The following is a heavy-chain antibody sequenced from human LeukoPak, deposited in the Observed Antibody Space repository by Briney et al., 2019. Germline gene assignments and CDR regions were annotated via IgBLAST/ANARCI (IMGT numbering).Heavy chain of an antibody. V-gene: IGHV3-74*01. CDR3: AKDPRKSTMVRGVILFDP. CDR1: GFTFSSYW. Sequence: GGSLGLSCAASGFTFSSYWMHWVRHAPGKGLVWVSRIYSDGSSTSYADSVKGRFTISRGNAKNTLYLQMNSLRAEDTAVYYCAKDPRKSTMVRGVILFDPWGQGTLVTVSS. CDR2: IYSDGSST. D-gene: IGHD3-10*01. J-gene: IGHJ5*02.